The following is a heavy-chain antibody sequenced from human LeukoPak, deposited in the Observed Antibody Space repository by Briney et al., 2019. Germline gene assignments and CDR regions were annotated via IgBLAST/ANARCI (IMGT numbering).Heavy chain of an antibody. CDR3: AREIRSAHYFDY. CDR2: IYHSGST. CDR1: GGSFSGYY. J-gene: IGHJ4*02. V-gene: IGHV4-34*01. Sequence: KPSETLSLTCAVYGGSFSGYYWSWIRQPPGKGLEWIGEIYHSGSTNYNPSLKSRVTISVDTSKNQFSLKLSSVTAADTAVYYCAREIRSAHYFDYWGQGTLVTVSS.